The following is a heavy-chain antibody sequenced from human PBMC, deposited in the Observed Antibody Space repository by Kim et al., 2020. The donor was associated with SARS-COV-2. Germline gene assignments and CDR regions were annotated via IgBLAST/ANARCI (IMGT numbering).Heavy chain of an antibody. CDR2: IKSKNDGATI. CDR1: GFTFKNAW. Sequence: GGSLRLSCAASGFTFKNAWKNWVRQAPGKGPEWIGRIKSKNDGATIVYAAPVKGRFSISRDDSRSTLYLQMNSMKTEDTGFYYCSSRNFYRWGQGTLVIV. J-gene: IGHJ4*02. V-gene: IGHV3-15*01. CDR3: SSRNFYR. D-gene: IGHD1-7*01.